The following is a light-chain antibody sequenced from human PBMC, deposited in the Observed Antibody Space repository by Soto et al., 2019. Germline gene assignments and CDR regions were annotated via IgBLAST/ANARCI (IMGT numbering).Light chain of an antibody. Sequence: DIQMTQSPSTLSASVGDRVTITCRTSQSINNWLAWFQQKPGKAPKLLIYKASSLQSGVPSRFSGSRSGTEFTLTISSLQPDDFATYYCQQYDSYWTFGQGTKVEIK. CDR1: QSINNW. J-gene: IGKJ1*01. CDR2: KAS. V-gene: IGKV1-5*03. CDR3: QQYDSYWT.